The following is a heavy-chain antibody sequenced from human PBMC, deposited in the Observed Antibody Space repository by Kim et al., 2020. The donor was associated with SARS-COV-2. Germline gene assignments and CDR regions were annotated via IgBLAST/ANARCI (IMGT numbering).Heavy chain of an antibody. J-gene: IGHJ4*02. CDR3: AYTMVRVQIIDY. D-gene: IGHD3-10*01. V-gene: IGHV4-39*07. Sequence: YSNPSLQSRVTRSVDTSKNHFSLKLSSVTAADTAVYYCAYTMVRVQIIDYWGQGTLVTVSS.